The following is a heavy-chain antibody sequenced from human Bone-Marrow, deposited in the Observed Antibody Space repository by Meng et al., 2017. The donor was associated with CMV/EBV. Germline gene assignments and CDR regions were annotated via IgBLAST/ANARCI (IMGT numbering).Heavy chain of an antibody. CDR3: SRDLDIVLVPDAIKYYYYYGMAV. V-gene: IGHV3-21*03. CDR2: ISSSSSYI. CDR1: GFTFSSYS. J-gene: IGHJ6*02. D-gene: IGHD2-2*02. Sequence: GGSLRLSCAASGFTFSSYSMNWVRQAPGKGLEWVSSISSSSSYIYYADAVKGRFTISRDNAKNSLYLQMNRLRAEDTAEYYWSRDLDIVLVPDAIKYYYYYGMAVWGQGHTVTVSS.